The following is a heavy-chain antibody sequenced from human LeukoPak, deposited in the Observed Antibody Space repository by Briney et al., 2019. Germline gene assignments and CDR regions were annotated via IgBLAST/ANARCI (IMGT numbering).Heavy chain of an antibody. Sequence: PGGSLRLSCAASRLSFSSFAMSWVRQGPARGLEWVSSIRGNGETFYADSVKGRFTLSSDSSRNTVYFQMNSLRAEDTAVYYCAKNDILTGYYPTFDYWGQGTLVTVSS. V-gene: IGHV3-23*01. CDR1: RLSFSSFA. CDR3: AKNDILTGYYPTFDY. J-gene: IGHJ4*02. D-gene: IGHD3-9*01. CDR2: IRGNGET.